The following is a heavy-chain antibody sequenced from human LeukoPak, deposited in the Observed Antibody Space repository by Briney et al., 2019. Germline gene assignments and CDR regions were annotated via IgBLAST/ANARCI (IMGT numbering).Heavy chain of an antibody. CDR1: GGSFSGYY. CDR3: ARLSSGWPFRYYYYYMDV. Sequence: SETLSLTCAVYGGSFSGYYWSWIRQPPGKGLEWIGEINHSGSTNYNPSLKSRVTISVDTSKNQFSLKLSSVTAADTAVYYCARLSSGWPFRYYYYYMDVWGKGTTVTVSS. CDR2: INHSGST. J-gene: IGHJ6*03. D-gene: IGHD6-19*01. V-gene: IGHV4-34*01.